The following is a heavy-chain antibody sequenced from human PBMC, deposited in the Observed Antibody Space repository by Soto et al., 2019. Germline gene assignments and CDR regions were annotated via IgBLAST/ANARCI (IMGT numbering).Heavy chain of an antibody. CDR2: INPSGGST. D-gene: IGHD2-15*01. CDR1: GYTFTGYY. V-gene: IGHV1-46*01. CDR3: ARAVRPIVVVVAATGDNWFDP. J-gene: IGHJ5*02. Sequence: ASVKVSCKASGYTFTGYYMHWVRQAPGQGLEWMGIINPSGGSTSYAQKFQGRVTMTRDTSTSTVYMELSSLRSEDTAVYYCARAVRPIVVVVAATGDNWFDPWGQGTLVTVSS.